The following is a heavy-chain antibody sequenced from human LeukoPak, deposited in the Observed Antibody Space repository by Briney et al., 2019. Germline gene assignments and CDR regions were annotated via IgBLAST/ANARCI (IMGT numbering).Heavy chain of an antibody. D-gene: IGHD3-16*01. CDR3: AKGAARLSLFTSFDY. Sequence: GGSLRLSCAASGFTFDDYAMHWVRQAPGKGLDGVSGISWNSGSIGYADSAKGRFTISRDNAKNSLYLQMNSLRPEDMALYYCAKGAARLSLFTSFDYWGQGTLVTVSS. CDR2: ISWNSGSI. CDR1: GFTFDDYA. J-gene: IGHJ4*02. V-gene: IGHV3-9*03.